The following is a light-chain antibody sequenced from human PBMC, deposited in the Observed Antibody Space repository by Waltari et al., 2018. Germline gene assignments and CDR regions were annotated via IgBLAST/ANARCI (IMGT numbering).Light chain of an antibody. J-gene: IGKJ1*01. CDR1: ESISGGS. CDR2: AAS. V-gene: IGKV3-20*01. Sequence: EIVLTQSPVTLSLSPGERATLSCRASESISGGSLGWYQQKLGQAPRLLIYAASSRATGIPERFSGSGSGTDFTLTVSRLEPDDFAVYYWQYYGTSPGTFGQGTKVEIK. CDR3: QYYGTSPGT.